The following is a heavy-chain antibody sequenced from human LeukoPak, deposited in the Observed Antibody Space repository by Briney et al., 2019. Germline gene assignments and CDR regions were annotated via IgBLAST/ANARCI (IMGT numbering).Heavy chain of an antibody. D-gene: IGHD6-13*01. CDR1: GGSISSGDYY. CDR3: ARVGVAAAGTVGLNWFDP. V-gene: IGHV4-39*07. CDR2: IYYSGST. J-gene: IGHJ5*02. Sequence: SETLSLTCTVSGGSISSGDYYWGWIRQPPGKGLEWIGSIYYSGSTYYNPSLKSRVTISVDTSKNQFSLKLSSVTAADTAVYYCARVGVAAAGTVGLNWFDPWGQGTLVTVSS.